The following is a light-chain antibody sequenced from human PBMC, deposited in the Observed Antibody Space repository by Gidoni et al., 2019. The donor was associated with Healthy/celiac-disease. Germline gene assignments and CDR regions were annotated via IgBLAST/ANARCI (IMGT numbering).Light chain of an antibody. CDR3: QQRSNR. Sequence: EIVLTHSPATLSLSPGERATRSCRASQSVSSYLAWYQQKPGQAPRLLIYDASNRATGIPARFSGSGSGTDFTLTISSLEPEDFAVYYCQQRSNRFGGXTKVEIK. CDR2: DAS. J-gene: IGKJ4*01. V-gene: IGKV3-11*01. CDR1: QSVSSY.